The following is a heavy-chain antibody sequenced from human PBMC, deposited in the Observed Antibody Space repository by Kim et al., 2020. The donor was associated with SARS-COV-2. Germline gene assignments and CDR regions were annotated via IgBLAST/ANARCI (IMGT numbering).Heavy chain of an antibody. D-gene: IGHD6-19*01. V-gene: IGHV3-30*03. Sequence: GGSLRLSCAGSGFTFGSAHMHWVRQAPGKGLEWVAVISADESIKGYADSVRGRFSGSRDNSQNTLFLQIDSLRPEDTAVYYCARWGHSSGRAGNFDNWGQGTLVTVSS. CDR2: ISADESIK. CDR1: GFTFGSAH. J-gene: IGHJ4*02. CDR3: ARWGHSSGRAGNFDN.